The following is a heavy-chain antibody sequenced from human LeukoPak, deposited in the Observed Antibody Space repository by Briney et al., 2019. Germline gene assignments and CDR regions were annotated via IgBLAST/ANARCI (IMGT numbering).Heavy chain of an antibody. CDR1: GFXFSSYS. CDR2: ISSSSSYI. Sequence: PGGSLRLSCAASGFXFSSYSMNWVRQAPGKGLEWVSSISSSSSYIYYADSVKGRFTISRDNAKNSLYLQMNSLRAEDTAVYYCARGAAAGREGFDYWGQGTLVTASS. CDR3: ARGAAAGREGFDY. V-gene: IGHV3-21*01. D-gene: IGHD6-13*01. J-gene: IGHJ4*02.